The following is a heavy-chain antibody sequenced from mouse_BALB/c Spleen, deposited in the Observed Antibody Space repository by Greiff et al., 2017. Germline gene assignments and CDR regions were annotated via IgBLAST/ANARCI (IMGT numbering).Heavy chain of an antibody. Sequence: DVKLVESGGDLVKPGGSLKLSCAASGFTFSSYGMSWVRQTPEKRLEWVATISSGGSYTYYPDSVKGRFTISRDNAKNTLYLHMSSLKSEDTAMYYCARHDYDFWGQGTTLTVSS. D-gene: IGHD2-4*01. V-gene: IGHV5-6*02. CDR3: ARHDYDF. CDR1: GFTFSSYG. CDR2: ISSGGSYT. J-gene: IGHJ2*01.